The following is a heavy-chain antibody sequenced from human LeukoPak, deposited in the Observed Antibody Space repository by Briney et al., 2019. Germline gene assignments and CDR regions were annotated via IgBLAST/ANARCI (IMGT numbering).Heavy chain of an antibody. D-gene: IGHD4-23*01. CDR1: GFTFSSYG. CDR2: ISYDGSNK. V-gene: IGHV3-30*18. Sequence: GGSLRLSCAASGFTFSSYGMHWVRQAPGKGLEWVAVISYDGSNKYFAGSVKGRFTISRDNSKNTLYLQMNSLRAEDTAVYYCAKMNYGGDSVDWYFDLWGRGTLVTVSS. J-gene: IGHJ2*01. CDR3: AKMNYGGDSVDWYFDL.